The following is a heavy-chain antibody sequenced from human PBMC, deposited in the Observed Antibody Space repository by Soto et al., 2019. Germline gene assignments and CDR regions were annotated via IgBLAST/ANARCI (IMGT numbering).Heavy chain of an antibody. J-gene: IGHJ6*02. V-gene: IGHV4-61*01. CDR1: GGSVSSGSYY. CDR3: ARDTDVVVPAAMRYYYYGMDV. CDR2: IYYSGST. D-gene: IGHD2-2*01. Sequence: SETLSLTCTVSGGSVSSGSYYWSWIRQPPGKGLEWIGYIYYSGSTNYNPSLKSRVTISVDTSKNQFSLKLSSVTAADTAVYYCARDTDVVVPAAMRYYYYGMDVWGQGTTVTVSS.